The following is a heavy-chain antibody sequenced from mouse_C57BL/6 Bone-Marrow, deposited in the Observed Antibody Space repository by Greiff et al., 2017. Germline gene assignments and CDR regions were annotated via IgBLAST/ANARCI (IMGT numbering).Heavy chain of an antibody. J-gene: IGHJ1*03. CDR3: KLTGAYWYFDV. D-gene: IGHD4-1*01. V-gene: IGHV1-53*01. Sequence: QVQLQQPGTELVKPGASVKLSCKASGYTFTSYWMHWVKQRPGQGFEWIGNINPSNGGTNYNEKFKSKATLTVDKSSSTAYMQLSILTSEDSAVYYCKLTGAYWYFDVWGTGTTVTVSS. CDR1: GYTFTSYW. CDR2: INPSNGGT.